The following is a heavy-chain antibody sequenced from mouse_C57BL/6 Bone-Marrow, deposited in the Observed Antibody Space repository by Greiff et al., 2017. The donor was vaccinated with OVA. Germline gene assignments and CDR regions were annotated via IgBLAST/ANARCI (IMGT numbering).Heavy chain of an antibody. D-gene: IGHD2-4*01. CDR2: INPNNGGT. V-gene: IGHV1-22*01. Sequence: EVQLQQSGPELVKPGASVKMSCKASGYTFPDYNMHWVKQSHGKSLEWIGYINPNNGGTSYSQKFKGKATLTVNKSSSTAYMELRSLTSEDSAVYYCARWGLRRLFAYWGQGTLVTVSA. J-gene: IGHJ3*01. CDR1: GYTFPDYN. CDR3: ARWGLRRLFAY.